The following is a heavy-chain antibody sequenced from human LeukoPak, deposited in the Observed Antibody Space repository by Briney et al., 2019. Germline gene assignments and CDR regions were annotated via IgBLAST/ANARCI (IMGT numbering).Heavy chain of an antibody. D-gene: IGHD3-10*01. Sequence: GRSLRLSCAASGFTFSSYAMHWVRQAPGKGLEWVAVISYDGSNKYYADSVKGRFTISRDNSKNTLYLQMNSLRAEDTAVYYCARDLDYGSGRLYFDYWGQGTLVTVSS. CDR2: ISYDGSNK. CDR1: GFTFSSYA. V-gene: IGHV3-30-3*01. J-gene: IGHJ4*02. CDR3: ARDLDYGSGRLYFDY.